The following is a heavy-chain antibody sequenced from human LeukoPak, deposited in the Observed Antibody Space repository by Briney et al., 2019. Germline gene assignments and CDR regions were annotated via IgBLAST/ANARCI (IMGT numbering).Heavy chain of an antibody. CDR1: GFTFSSYA. J-gene: IGHJ6*02. D-gene: IGHD4/OR15-4a*01. V-gene: IGHV3-23*01. CDR3: AKGGLTSPGYYYYGMDV. CDR2: ISGSGGST. Sequence: GGSLRLSCAASGFTFSSYAMSWVRQAPGKGLEWVPAISGSGGSTYYADSVKGRFTISRDNSKNTLYLQMNSLRAEDTAVYYCAKGGLTSPGYYYYGMDVWGQGTTVTVSS.